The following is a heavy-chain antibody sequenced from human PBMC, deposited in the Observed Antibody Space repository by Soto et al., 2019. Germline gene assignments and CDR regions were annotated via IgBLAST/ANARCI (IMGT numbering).Heavy chain of an antibody. D-gene: IGHD2-15*01. CDR2: IIPIFGTA. Sequence: QVQLVQSGAEVKKPGSSVKVSCKASGGTFSSYAISWVRQAPGQGLEWRGGIIPIFGTANYAQKFQGRVTITADKSTSTAYMELSSLRSEDTAVYYCAREYCSGGSCYEFYFDYWGQGTLVTVSS. CDR1: GGTFSSYA. V-gene: IGHV1-69*06. CDR3: AREYCSGGSCYEFYFDY. J-gene: IGHJ4*02.